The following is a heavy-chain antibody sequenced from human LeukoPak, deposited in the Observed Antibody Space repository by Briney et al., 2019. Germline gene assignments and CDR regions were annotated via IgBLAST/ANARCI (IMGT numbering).Heavy chain of an antibody. Sequence: GGSLTLSCAASGFSFNDYWMTWVRQAPGAGLEFVANINPDGTATYYADPVKGRFTISRDNAKNLVYLQMNSLRAEDTAVYHCGRFGYVAGVDLWGQGTLVTVSS. CDR1: GFSFNDYW. V-gene: IGHV3-7*01. D-gene: IGHD6-19*01. J-gene: IGHJ4*02. CDR2: INPDGTAT. CDR3: GRFGYVAGVDL.